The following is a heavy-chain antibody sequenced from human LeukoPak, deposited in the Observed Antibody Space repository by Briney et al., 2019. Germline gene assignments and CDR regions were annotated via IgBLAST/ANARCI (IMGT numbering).Heavy chain of an antibody. CDR1: GYTFISYY. J-gene: IGHJ4*02. CDR2: INPNGGGT. V-gene: IGHV1-46*01. CDR3: ARDSGLLGARPPDY. D-gene: IGHD6-6*01. Sequence: ASVKVSCKASGYTFISYYMHWVRQAPGQGLEWMGMINPNGGGTRYAQRVQGRVTMTRDTSTNTVYMELSSLRPEETAFYYCARDSGLLGARPPDYWGQGTLVTVSS.